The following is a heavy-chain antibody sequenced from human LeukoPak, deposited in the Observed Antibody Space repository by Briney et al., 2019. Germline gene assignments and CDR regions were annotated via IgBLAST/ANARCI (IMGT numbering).Heavy chain of an antibody. D-gene: IGHD3-3*01. CDR2: ISGSGTTT. J-gene: IGHJ4*02. Sequence: GGSLRLSCAASGFNFSSSAMSWVRQAAGKGLEWVSAISGSGTTTYYADSVKGRFTISRDNSKNTLHLQMNSLRAEDTAVYYCARSGYLLPFDYWGQGTLVTVSS. CDR3: ARSGYLLPFDY. V-gene: IGHV3-23*01. CDR1: GFNFSSSA.